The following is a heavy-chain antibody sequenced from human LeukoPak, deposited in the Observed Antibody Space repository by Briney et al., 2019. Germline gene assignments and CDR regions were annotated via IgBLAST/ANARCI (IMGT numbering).Heavy chain of an antibody. J-gene: IGHJ6*02. Sequence: PSETLSLTCTVSGGSISSYYWSWIRQPPGKGLEWIGYIYYSGSTNYNPSLKSRVTISVDTSKNQFSLKLSSVTAADTAVYYCARERGRARGSYGSYHGMDVWGQGTTVTVSS. D-gene: IGHD1-26*01. V-gene: IGHV4-59*01. CDR2: IYYSGST. CDR3: ARERGRARGSYGSYHGMDV. CDR1: GGSISSYY.